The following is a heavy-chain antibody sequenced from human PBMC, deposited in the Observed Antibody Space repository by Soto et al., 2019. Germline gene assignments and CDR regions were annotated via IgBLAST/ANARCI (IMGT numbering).Heavy chain of an antibody. Sequence: QVQLVESGGGVVQPGRSLRLSCAASGFTFSSYGMHWVRQAPGKGLEWVAVIWSDGSNKYYADSVKGRFTISRDNSKNTLYVQMNSLRAEGTAVYYCARYSYDSRGYYPLWGQGTRVTVSS. J-gene: IGHJ4*02. CDR2: IWSDGSNK. V-gene: IGHV3-33*01. CDR1: GFTFSSYG. CDR3: ARYSYDSRGYYPL. D-gene: IGHD3-22*01.